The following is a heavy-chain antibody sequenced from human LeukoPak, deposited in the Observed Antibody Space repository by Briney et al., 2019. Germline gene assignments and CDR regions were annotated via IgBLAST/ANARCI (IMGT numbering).Heavy chain of an antibody. CDR3: AREDCSSTSCPRYYYYMDV. CDR2: IYYSGST. CDR1: GGSISSGDYY. V-gene: IGHV4-30-4*08. D-gene: IGHD2-2*01. J-gene: IGHJ6*03. Sequence: PSETLSLTCTVSGGSISSGDYYWSWIRQPPGKGLEWIGYIYYSGSTYYNPSLKSRVTISVDTSKNQFSLKLSSVTAADTAVYYCAREDCSSTSCPRYYYYMDVWGKGTTVTVSS.